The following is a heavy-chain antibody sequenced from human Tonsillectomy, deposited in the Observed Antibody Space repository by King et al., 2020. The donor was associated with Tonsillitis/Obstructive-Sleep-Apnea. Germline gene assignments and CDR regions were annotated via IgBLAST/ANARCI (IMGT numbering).Heavy chain of an antibody. V-gene: IGHV5-51*01. J-gene: IGHJ6*03. CDR1: GYRFTSFW. Sequence: QLVQSGADLKKHGESLKISCKGSGYRFTSFWIGWVRQMPGKGLEWMGIIYPGDSDTKYSPSFQGQVTISADKSISTAYLEWSSLKASDTAMYYCARHVPDTVVVPGTIVPDYYMDVWAKGPRSPSP. D-gene: IGHD2-2*02. CDR3: ARHVPDTVVVPGTIVPDYYMDV. CDR2: IYPGDSDT.